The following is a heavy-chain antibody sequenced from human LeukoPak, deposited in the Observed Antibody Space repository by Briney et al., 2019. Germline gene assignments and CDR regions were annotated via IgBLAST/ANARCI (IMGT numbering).Heavy chain of an antibody. CDR3: ARDRGWNTLDF. J-gene: IGHJ4*02. V-gene: IGHV3-7*01. D-gene: IGHD1/OR15-1a*01. CDR1: GFTFSDNW. CDR2: IKKDGSHS. Sequence: SGGSLRLSCAASGFTFSDNWMSWVRQAPGKGLEWVANIKKDGSHSNYVDSVKGRFTISRDNDKSSLYLQMNSLRAEDTAVYYCARDRGWNTLDFWGQGTLVTVSS.